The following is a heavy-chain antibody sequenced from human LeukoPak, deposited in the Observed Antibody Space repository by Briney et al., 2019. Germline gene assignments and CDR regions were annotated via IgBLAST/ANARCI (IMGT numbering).Heavy chain of an antibody. Sequence: SETLSLTCAVCGGSFSGYYWSWIRQPPGKGLEWIGEINHSGSTNYNPSLKSRVTISVDTSKNQFSLKLSSVTAADTAVYYCAATGTAAGAADFDYWGQGTLVTVSS. J-gene: IGHJ4*02. CDR1: GGSFSGYY. V-gene: IGHV4-34*01. D-gene: IGHD6-19*01. CDR3: AATGTAAGAADFDY. CDR2: INHSGST.